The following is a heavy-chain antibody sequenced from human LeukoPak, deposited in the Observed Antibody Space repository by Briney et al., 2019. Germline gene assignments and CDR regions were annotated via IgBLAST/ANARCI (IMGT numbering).Heavy chain of an antibody. J-gene: IGHJ6*03. CDR2: INTDGSST. Sequence: GGSLRLSCAASGFTFSSYWMHWVRQAPGKGLVWVSRINTDGSSTSYADSVKGRFTISRDNAKNTLYLQMNSLRAEDTAVYYCARGPIAAAGTSYYYYMDVWGKGTTVTVSS. D-gene: IGHD6-13*01. CDR1: GFTFSSYW. V-gene: IGHV3-74*01. CDR3: ARGPIAAAGTSYYYYMDV.